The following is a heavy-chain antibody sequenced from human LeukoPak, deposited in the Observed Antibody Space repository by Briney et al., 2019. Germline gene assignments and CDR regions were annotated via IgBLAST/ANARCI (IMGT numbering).Heavy chain of an antibody. CDR3: ARAVVGATGGAFDI. Sequence: SETLSLTCTVSGGSISSYYWGWIRQPPGKGLEWIGYIYYSGSTNYNPSLKSRVTISVDTSKNQFSLKLSSVTAADTAVYYCARAVVGATGGAFDIWGQGTMVTVSS. D-gene: IGHD1-26*01. CDR1: GGSISSYY. J-gene: IGHJ3*02. CDR2: IYYSGST. V-gene: IGHV4-59*01.